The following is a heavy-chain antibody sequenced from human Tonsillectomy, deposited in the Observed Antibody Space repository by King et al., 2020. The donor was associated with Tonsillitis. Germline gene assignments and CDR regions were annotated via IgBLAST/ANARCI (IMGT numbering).Heavy chain of an antibody. J-gene: IGHJ4*02. D-gene: IGHD4-23*01. Sequence: VQLVESGGGLVQPGRSLRLSCAASGFTFDDYAMHWVRQAPGKGLEWVSGISWNSGTIGYADSVKGRFTISRDNATNSLYLQMNSLRAEDTALYYCAKGLDGGHSRYGIEYGGQGTLVTVSS. CDR2: ISWNSGTI. CDR1: GFTFDDYA. CDR3: AKGLDGGHSRYGIEY. V-gene: IGHV3-9*01.